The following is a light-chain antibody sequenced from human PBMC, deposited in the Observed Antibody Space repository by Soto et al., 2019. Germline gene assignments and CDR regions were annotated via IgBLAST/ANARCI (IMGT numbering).Light chain of an antibody. V-gene: IGLV2-14*01. CDR2: DVS. Sequence: QSALTQPASVSGSPGQSITISCTGTSSDVGGYNYVSWYQQHPGKAPKLMIYDVSSRPSGVSHRFSGSKSGNTASLTISGLQAEDEADYYCSSYTSSSPLVVFGGGTKLTVL. CDR3: SSYTSSSPLVV. CDR1: SSDVGGYNY. J-gene: IGLJ2*01.